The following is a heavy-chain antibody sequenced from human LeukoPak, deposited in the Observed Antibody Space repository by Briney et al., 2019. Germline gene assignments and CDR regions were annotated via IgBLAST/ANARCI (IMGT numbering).Heavy chain of an antibody. D-gene: IGHD2-2*01. Sequence: GGPLRLSCTPSGFTFSSDSMNWVRQAPGKGLEWVSSISSSSSYIYYADSVKGRFTISRDNAKNSLYLQMNSLRDEDTAVYYCARGDTIRGGQGTLVTVSS. CDR1: GFTFSSDS. CDR3: ARGDTIR. CDR2: ISSSSSYI. J-gene: IGHJ4*02. V-gene: IGHV3-21*01.